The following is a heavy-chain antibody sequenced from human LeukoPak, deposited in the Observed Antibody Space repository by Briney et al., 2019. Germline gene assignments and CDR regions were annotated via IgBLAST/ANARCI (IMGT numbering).Heavy chain of an antibody. CDR2: IKQDGSEK. CDR3: ARDLEGFSWYDY. CDR1: GFTFSSYW. Sequence: GGSLRLSCAASGFTFSSYWMTWVRQAPGKGLEWVANIKQDGSEKYYVDSVKGRFTISRDNAKNSLYLQMNSLRAEDTGVYYCARDLEGFSWYDYWGQGTLVTVSS. J-gene: IGHJ4*02. D-gene: IGHD6-13*01. V-gene: IGHV3-7*04.